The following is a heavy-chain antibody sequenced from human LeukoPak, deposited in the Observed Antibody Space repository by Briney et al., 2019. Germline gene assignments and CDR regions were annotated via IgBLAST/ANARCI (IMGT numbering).Heavy chain of an antibody. V-gene: IGHV1-46*01. D-gene: IGHD2-2*01. CDR2: INPSGGST. J-gene: IGHJ4*02. CDR1: GYTFTSYY. CDR3: STEDKYCTTTTCADY. Sequence: ASVKVSCKASGYTFTSYYMHWVRQAPGQGLEWMGIINPSGGSTSYAQKFQGRVTMTRDTSTSTVYMELSSLRSEDTAVYYCSTEDKYCTTTTCADYWGQGTLVTVSS.